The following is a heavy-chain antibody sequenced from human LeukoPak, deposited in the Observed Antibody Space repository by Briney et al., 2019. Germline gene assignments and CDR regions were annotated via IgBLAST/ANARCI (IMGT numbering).Heavy chain of an antibody. D-gene: IGHD3-22*01. J-gene: IGHJ4*02. V-gene: IGHV3-30*04. CDR3: ARRAYDSSGYWLDY. CDR2: ISYDGSNK. CDR1: GFTFSSYA. Sequence: GGSLRLSCAASGFTFSSYAMHWVRQAPGKGLEWVAVISYDGSNKYYADSVKGRFTISRDNAKNSLYLQMNSLRAEDTAVYYCARRAYDSSGYWLDYWGQGTLVTVSS.